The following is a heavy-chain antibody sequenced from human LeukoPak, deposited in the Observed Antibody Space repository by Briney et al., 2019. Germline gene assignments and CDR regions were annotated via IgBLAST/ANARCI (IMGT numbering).Heavy chain of an antibody. CDR3: ARDPYGDYYFDS. V-gene: IGHV3-23*01. D-gene: IGHD4-17*01. CDR1: GFTFTSYA. Sequence: GGSLRLSCAASGFTFTSYAMSWVRQAPGKGLEWVSGISGSITSTYYAASVKGRFTISRDKSKNMLYLQMNSLRAEDTALYYCARDPYGDYYFDSWGQGTLVTVSS. CDR2: ISGSITST. J-gene: IGHJ4*02.